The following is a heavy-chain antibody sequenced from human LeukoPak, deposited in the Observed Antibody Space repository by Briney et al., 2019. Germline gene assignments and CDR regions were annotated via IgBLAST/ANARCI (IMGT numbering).Heavy chain of an antibody. V-gene: IGHV5-10-1*01. J-gene: IGHJ3*01. CDR2: IDPSDSYT. Sequence: GESLRISCKGSGYSFTTYWISWVRQMPGKGLEWMERIDPSDSYTNYSPSFQGHVTISADTSISTAYLKWSSLKASDTAMYYCAKWGARGDFDVWGQGTMVTVSS. D-gene: IGHD3-10*01. CDR1: GYSFTTYW. CDR3: AKWGARGDFDV.